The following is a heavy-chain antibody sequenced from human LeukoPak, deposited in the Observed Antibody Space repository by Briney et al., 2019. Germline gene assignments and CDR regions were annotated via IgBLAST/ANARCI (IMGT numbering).Heavy chain of an antibody. CDR3: ARRTDGYNFDY. D-gene: IGHD5-24*01. CDR1: GYSFTTYW. CDR2: IYPGDSDT. Sequence: GESLKISCKGSGYSFTTYWIGWVRQMPGKGLEWMVVIYPGDSDTRYSPSFQGQVTISADKSISTAYLQWSSLKASDSAMYYCARRTDGYNFDYWGQGTLVTVSS. J-gene: IGHJ4*02. V-gene: IGHV5-51*01.